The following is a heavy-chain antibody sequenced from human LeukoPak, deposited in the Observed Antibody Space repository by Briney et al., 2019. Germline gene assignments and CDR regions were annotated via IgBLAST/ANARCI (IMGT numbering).Heavy chain of an antibody. Sequence: ASVKVSCKASGYTFTGYYMHWVRQAPGQGLEWMGWINPNSGGTNYAQKFQGRVTMTRDTSISTAYMELSRLRSDDTAVYYCARVKVPRITIFGVATTPFDYWGQGTLVTVSS. D-gene: IGHD3-3*01. CDR3: ARVKVPRITIFGVATTPFDY. V-gene: IGHV1-2*02. CDR2: INPNSGGT. CDR1: GYTFTGYY. J-gene: IGHJ4*02.